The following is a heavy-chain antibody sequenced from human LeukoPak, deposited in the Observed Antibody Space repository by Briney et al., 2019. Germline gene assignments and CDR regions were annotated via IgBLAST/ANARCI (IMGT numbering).Heavy chain of an antibody. CDR2: IYTGDTT. CDR1: RFTVDTNY. J-gene: IGHJ4*02. Sequence: GGSLRLSCAASRFTVDTNYMSWVRQAPGKGLQWVSIIYTGDTTYYADSVKGRFTISRDNSKNTLYLQMSSLTADDTAVYYCAKEGTSRNPPAFDYWGQGALVTVSS. V-gene: IGHV3-53*01. D-gene: IGHD2-2*01. CDR3: AKEGTSRNPPAFDY.